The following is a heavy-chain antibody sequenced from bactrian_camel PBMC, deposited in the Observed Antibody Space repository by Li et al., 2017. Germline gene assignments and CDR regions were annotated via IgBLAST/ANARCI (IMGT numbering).Heavy chain of an antibody. CDR1: GFPVSSYA. Sequence: SGGGLVQPGVSLRLSCRVSGFPVSSYAMSWVRQAPGKGLEWVSSIDKENDNAYYAASVKGRFTISRDNAKNTLYLQMNSLKTEDTAVYYCAAGLLADHGLGLGTQVTV. CDR2: IDKENDNA. J-gene: IGHJ4*01. V-gene: IGHV3S30*01. D-gene: IGHD5*01.